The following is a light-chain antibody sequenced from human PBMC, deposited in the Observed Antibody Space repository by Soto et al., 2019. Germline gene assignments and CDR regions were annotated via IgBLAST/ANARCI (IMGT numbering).Light chain of an antibody. J-gene: IGKJ5*01. Sequence: EIVLTQSPGTLSLSPGDRATLSCRASQSIRDNYLAWYQQKPGQAPGLLIFRASNWATGIPDRFSGSGSGTDFTLTISRLEPEDFVVYFCQQYGGSPATFGQGTRLEIK. V-gene: IGKV3-20*01. CDR3: QQYGGSPAT. CDR1: QSIRDNY. CDR2: RAS.